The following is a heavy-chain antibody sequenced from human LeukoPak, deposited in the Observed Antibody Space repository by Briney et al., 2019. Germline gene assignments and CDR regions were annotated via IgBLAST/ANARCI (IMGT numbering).Heavy chain of an antibody. CDR2: ISWNSGSI. V-gene: IGHV3-9*02. CDR1: EFTSYDFA. Sequence: GRALRLSCAAFEFTSYDFAMHWVRDAPGKGLEWVSGISWNSGSIGYADSVKGRFTISRDNAKNSLFLQMDSLRPEDAAFYYCAKGALAGAFYWYFDLWGRGTLVAVSS. D-gene: IGHD6-19*01. J-gene: IGHJ2*01. CDR3: AKGALAGAFYWYFDL.